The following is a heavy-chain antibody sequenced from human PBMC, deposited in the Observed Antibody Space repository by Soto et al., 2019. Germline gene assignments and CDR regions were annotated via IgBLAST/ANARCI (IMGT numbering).Heavy chain of an antibody. J-gene: IGHJ4*02. Sequence: GDPLKISCKGSGYSFTSYWISWVRQMRGKGLEWMGRIDPSDSYTNYSPSFQGHVTISADKSISTAYLQWSSLKAADTAMYYCARPYYDSSGYYYAYWGQGTLVTVSS. V-gene: IGHV5-10-1*01. CDR3: ARPYYDSSGYYYAY. CDR1: GYSFTSYW. D-gene: IGHD3-22*01. CDR2: IDPSDSYT.